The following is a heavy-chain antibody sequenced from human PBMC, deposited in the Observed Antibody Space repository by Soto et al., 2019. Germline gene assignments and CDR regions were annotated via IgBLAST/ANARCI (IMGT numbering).Heavy chain of an antibody. Sequence: ASETLSLTCTVSGGSVSSSSYYWGWVRQPPGKGLEWIGSVYYSGSTYYNPSLESRVTISVDKSKNQFSLKLMSLSAADTAVYYCARLPGDCSSTNCFGWYYYYYMDVWGKGTTVTV. CDR3: ARLPGDCSSTNCFGWYYYYYMDV. CDR1: GGSVSSSSYY. V-gene: IGHV4-39*01. CDR2: VYYSGST. D-gene: IGHD2-2*01. J-gene: IGHJ6*03.